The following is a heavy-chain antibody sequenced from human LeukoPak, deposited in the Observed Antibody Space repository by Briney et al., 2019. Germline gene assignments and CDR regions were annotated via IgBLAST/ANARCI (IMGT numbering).Heavy chain of an antibody. J-gene: IGHJ3*02. Sequence: ASVKVSCKVSGYTLTELSMHWVRQAPGKGLEWMGGFDPEDGETIYAQKFQGRVTMTEDTSTDTAYMELSSLRSEDTAVYYCATDVRVLYLNAFDIWGQGTMVTVSS. V-gene: IGHV1-24*01. CDR2: FDPEDGET. CDR3: ATDVRVLYLNAFDI. D-gene: IGHD3-10*01. CDR1: GYTLTELS.